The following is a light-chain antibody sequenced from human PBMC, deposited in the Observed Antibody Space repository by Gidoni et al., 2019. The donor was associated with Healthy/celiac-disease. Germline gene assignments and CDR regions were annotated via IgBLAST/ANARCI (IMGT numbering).Light chain of an antibody. CDR2: DAS. V-gene: IGKV3-11*01. CDR3: QQRSSWPPSIT. Sequence: EIVLTQSPATLSLSPGERATLPCRASQSVSSYLAWYQQKPGQAPRLPIYDASNRATGIPARFSGSGSGTDFTLTISSLGPEDFAVYYCQQRSSWPPSITFGQGTRLEIK. J-gene: IGKJ5*01. CDR1: QSVSSY.